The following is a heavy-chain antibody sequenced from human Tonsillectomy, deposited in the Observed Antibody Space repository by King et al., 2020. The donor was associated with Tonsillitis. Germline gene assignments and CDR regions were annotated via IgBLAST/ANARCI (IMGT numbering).Heavy chain of an antibody. D-gene: IGHD4/OR15-4a*01. CDR1: GYTFTNYG. CDR3: SRDDYEDSFGGMDV. CDR2: ISVHTGKR. Sequence: QLVQSGAEVKKAGASVKVSCKASGYTFTNYGISWVRQAPGQGLEWMGWISVHTGKRKYAQKMQGRVTMTTETSTSTAYMELRSLRTDDTAVYFCSRDDYEDSFGGMDVWGQGTTVTAPS. J-gene: IGHJ6*02. V-gene: IGHV1-18*04.